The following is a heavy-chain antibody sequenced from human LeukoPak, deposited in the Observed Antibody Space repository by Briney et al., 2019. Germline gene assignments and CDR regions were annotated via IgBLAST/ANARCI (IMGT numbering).Heavy chain of an antibody. CDR1: GFTFSSYA. Sequence: PGGSLRPSCAASGFTFSSYAMSWVRQAPGKGLEWVSGLSGSGGNKIYADSVKGRFTISRDNSKNTLYLQMNSLRAEDTAVYYCAKGSLALWSGFDYWGQGTLVTVSS. CDR2: LSGSGGNK. CDR3: AKGSLALWSGFDY. D-gene: IGHD3-3*01. J-gene: IGHJ4*02. V-gene: IGHV3-23*01.